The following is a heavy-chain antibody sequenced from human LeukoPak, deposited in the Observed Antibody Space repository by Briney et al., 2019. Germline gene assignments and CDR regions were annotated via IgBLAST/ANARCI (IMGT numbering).Heavy chain of an antibody. J-gene: IGHJ6*03. CDR2: IYPSGNT. V-gene: IGHV4-4*07. CDR3: AREDSGSYYNYYYFHMDV. Sequence: SETLSLTCSISGGSFTTHFWSWVRQPAGKGLEWIGRIYPSGNTNYNPSLKSRLNLSVDTSKTQFSLRLSSVTAADMAVYYCAREDSGSYYNYYYFHMDVWGKGTTVTISS. D-gene: IGHD3-10*01. CDR1: GGSFTTHF.